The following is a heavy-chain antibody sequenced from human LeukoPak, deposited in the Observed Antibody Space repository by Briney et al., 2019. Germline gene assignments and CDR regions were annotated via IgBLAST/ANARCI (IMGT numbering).Heavy chain of an antibody. V-gene: IGHV4-31*03. CDR1: GGSISSGGYY. CDR2: IYYSGST. Sequence: PSETLSLTCTVSGGSISSGGYYWSWIRQHPGKGLEWIGYIYYSGSTYYNPSLKSRVTISVDTSKNQFSLKLSSVTAADTAVYYCAREASGTLRDAFDIWGQGTMVTVSS. J-gene: IGHJ3*02. D-gene: IGHD1-7*01. CDR3: AREASGTLRDAFDI.